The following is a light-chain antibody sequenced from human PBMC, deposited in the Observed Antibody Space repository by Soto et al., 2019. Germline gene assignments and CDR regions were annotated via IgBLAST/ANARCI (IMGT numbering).Light chain of an antibody. CDR3: QQYGSSPGT. J-gene: IGKJ1*01. Sequence: EIVLTQSPGTLALSPGERATLACMASQSVRSNLAWYQQKPGQAPRLLFFGASIRATGLPDRFSGGGSGTDFTLTISRLEPEDFAVYYCQQYGSSPGTFGQGTKVDTK. V-gene: IGKV3-20*01. CDR1: QSVRSN. CDR2: GAS.